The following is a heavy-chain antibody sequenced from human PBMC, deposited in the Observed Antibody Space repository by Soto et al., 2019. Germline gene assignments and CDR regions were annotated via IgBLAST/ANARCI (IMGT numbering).Heavy chain of an antibody. D-gene: IGHD2-2*01. CDR1: GYTFTSYD. CDR2: MNPNSGNT. J-gene: IGHJ6*03. V-gene: IGHV1-8*01. CDR3: ARGNGVVPAAIAGWGYYYYYYMDV. Sequence: ASVKVSCKASGYTFTSYDINWVRQATGQGLEWMGWMNPNSGNTGYAQKFQGRVTMTRNTSISTAYMELSSLRSEDTAVYYCARGNGVVPAAIAGWGYYYYYYMDVWGKGTTVTVSS.